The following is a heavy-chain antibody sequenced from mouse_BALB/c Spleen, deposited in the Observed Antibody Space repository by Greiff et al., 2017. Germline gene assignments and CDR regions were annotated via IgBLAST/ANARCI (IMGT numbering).Heavy chain of an antibody. CDR2: ISSGSSTI. D-gene: IGHD1-1*02. V-gene: IGHV5-17*02. Sequence: DVKLVESGGGLVQPGGSRKLSCAASGFTFSSFGMHWVRQAPEKGLEWVAYISSGSSTIYYADTVKGRFTISRDNPKNTLFLQMTSLRSEDTAMYYCARYYSAMDYWGQGTSVTVSS. CDR3: ARYYSAMDY. CDR1: GFTFSSFG. J-gene: IGHJ4*01.